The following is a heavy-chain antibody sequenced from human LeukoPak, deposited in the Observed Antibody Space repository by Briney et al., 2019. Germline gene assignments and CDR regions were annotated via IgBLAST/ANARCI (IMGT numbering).Heavy chain of an antibody. D-gene: IGHD5-24*01. J-gene: IGHJ4*02. Sequence: SETLSLTCAVSGYSISSGYYWGWIRQPPGKGLEWIGSIYHSGSTYYNPSLKSRVTLSVDTSKKQFALNLTSVTAADTAVYYCARAERRWLQSGFDSWGQGTLVTVSS. CDR2: IYHSGST. CDR1: GYSISSGYY. V-gene: IGHV4-38-2*01. CDR3: ARAERRWLQSGFDS.